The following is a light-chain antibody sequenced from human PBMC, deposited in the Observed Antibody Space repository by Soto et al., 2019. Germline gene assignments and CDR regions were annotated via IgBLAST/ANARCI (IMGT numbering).Light chain of an antibody. Sequence: DIQMTQSPSTLSASLGDRVTITCRASQSISSWLAWYQQKPGKAPKLLIYKASSLESGVPSRFSGSGSGTEFTLTISSLQPDDFGTYYCQHYDNSPWTFGQGTKVDI. CDR1: QSISSW. CDR3: QHYDNSPWT. J-gene: IGKJ1*01. CDR2: KAS. V-gene: IGKV1-5*03.